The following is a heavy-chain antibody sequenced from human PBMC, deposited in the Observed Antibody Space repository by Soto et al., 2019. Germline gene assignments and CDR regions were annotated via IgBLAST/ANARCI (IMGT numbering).Heavy chain of an antibody. Sequence: LGTLFLPCAVFGGSFGGFCWGRIRQPPGKGLEWIGEINHSGSTNYNPSLKSRVTISVDTSKNQFSLKLSSVTAADTAVYYCAGDGSGRRAGYYYMDVWGKGTTVTVSS. D-gene: IGHD3-10*01. V-gene: IGHV4-34*01. J-gene: IGHJ6*03. CDR3: AGDGSGRRAGYYYMDV. CDR2: INHSGST. CDR1: GGSFGGFC.